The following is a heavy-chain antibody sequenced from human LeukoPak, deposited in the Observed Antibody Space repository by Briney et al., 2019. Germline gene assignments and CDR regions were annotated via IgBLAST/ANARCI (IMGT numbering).Heavy chain of an antibody. V-gene: IGHV3-48*01. J-gene: IGHJ3*02. CDR2: ISSSSSTI. Sequence: PGGSLRLSCAASGFTFSSYSMNWVRQAPGKGLEWVSYISSSSSTIYYADSVKGRFTISRDNAKNSLYLQMNSLRAEDTAVYYCAVVPAAKDDAFDIWGQGTMVTVSS. D-gene: IGHD2-2*01. CDR1: GFTFSSYS. CDR3: AVVPAAKDDAFDI.